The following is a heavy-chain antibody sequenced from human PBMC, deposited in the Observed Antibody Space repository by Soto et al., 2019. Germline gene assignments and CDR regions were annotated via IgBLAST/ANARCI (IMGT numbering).Heavy chain of an antibody. V-gene: IGHV3-30*03. J-gene: IGHJ6*02. Sequence: QEQRVESGGDVVQPGRSLRLSCAAAGFTFNSYNMHWVRQAPGQGPEWVAVISYNGDNQYYLDSVKGRFTISRDNPNKKLYLEMNSLRPEDTAVYFCARNSRGFGYQDGMDGWGQGTTVIVSS. CDR1: GFTFNSYN. CDR3: ARNSRGFGYQDGMDG. D-gene: IGHD3-10*01. CDR2: ISYNGDNQ.